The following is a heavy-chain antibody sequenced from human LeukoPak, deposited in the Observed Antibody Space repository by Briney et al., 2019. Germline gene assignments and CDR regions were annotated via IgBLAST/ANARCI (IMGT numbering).Heavy chain of an antibody. CDR2: IHYSGGT. Sequence: SESLSLTCTVSGGSINNYYWSWIRPPPGVGLEWIAYIHYSGGTNYNPSLKSRLTISVATSKNQFSLKLSSVTAADTAVYYCARVGGYSSGWYEYFQHWGQGTLVTVSS. D-gene: IGHD6-19*01. V-gene: IGHV4-59*01. CDR3: ARVGGYSSGWYEYFQH. J-gene: IGHJ1*01. CDR1: GGSINNYY.